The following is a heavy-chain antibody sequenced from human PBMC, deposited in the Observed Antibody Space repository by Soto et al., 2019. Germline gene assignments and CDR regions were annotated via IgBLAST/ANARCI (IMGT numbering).Heavy chain of an antibody. CDR2: IKQEGSEK. CDR3: ARRYSSTFDI. D-gene: IGHD5-18*01. J-gene: IGHJ3*02. CDR1: GFTFSSYW. Sequence: VQLVESGGALVQPGGSLKLSCAASGFTFSSYWMSWFRQAPGKGLEWVANIKQEGSEKYYMDSVKGRFTISRDNAKNSLYLQMISLRVDDTAVYYCARRYSSTFDIWGQGTMVTVSS. V-gene: IGHV3-7*03.